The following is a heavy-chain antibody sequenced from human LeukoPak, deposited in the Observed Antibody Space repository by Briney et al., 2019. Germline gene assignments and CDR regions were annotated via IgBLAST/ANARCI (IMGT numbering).Heavy chain of an antibody. V-gene: IGHV3-23*01. CDR1: GFTFSSYA. D-gene: IGHD3-10*01. CDR2: ISGSGGST. Sequence: GGSLRLSCAASGFTFSSYAMSWVRQAPGKGLEWVSAISGSGGSTYYADSVKGRFTISRDNSKNTLYLQMNSLRAEDTAVYYCAKCAYYYGSGHHDAFDIWGQGTMVTVSS. J-gene: IGHJ3*02. CDR3: AKCAYYYGSGHHDAFDI.